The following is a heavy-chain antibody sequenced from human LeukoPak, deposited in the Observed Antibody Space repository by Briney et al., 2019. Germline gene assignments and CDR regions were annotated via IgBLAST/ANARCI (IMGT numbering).Heavy chain of an antibody. CDR1: GGSISSSSYY. J-gene: IGHJ5*02. CDR2: IYYSGST. Sequence: SETLSLTCTVSGGSISSSSYYWGWIRQPPGKGLEWIGSIYYSGSTYYNPSLKSRVTISVDTSKNQFSLKLSSVTAADTAVYYCARDAEAAATDNWFDPWGQGTLVTVSS. CDR3: ARDAEAAATDNWFDP. D-gene: IGHD6-13*01. V-gene: IGHV4-39*07.